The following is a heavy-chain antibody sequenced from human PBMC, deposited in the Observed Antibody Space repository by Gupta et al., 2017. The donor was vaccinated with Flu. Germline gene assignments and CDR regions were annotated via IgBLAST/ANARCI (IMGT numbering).Heavy chain of an antibody. CDR1: EFPFNTYG. Sequence: QVQLVESGGGVVQPGRSLRLSCAASEFPFNTYGMHWGRQTPGKGLEWVAVLWYDGSVKYYSDSVKGRFTIFRDNSKNTLYLQMNSLRAEDTAVYYCARALDASGLWYFDVWGRGTLVTVSS. D-gene: IGHD6-25*01. CDR3: ARALDASGLWYFDV. CDR2: LWYDGSVK. J-gene: IGHJ2*01. V-gene: IGHV3-33*01.